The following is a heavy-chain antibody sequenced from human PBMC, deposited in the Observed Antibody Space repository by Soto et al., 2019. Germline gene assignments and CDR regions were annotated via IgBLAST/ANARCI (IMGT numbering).Heavy chain of an antibody. D-gene: IGHD2-8*01. CDR3: ARGGAGVIDHDAFHI. CDR2: VIPIYGTP. J-gene: IGHJ3*02. Sequence: QVQLVQSGAEVKKPGSSVKVSCKASGGTFGNYGISWVRQAPGQGLEWMGGVIPIYGTPNYGQKFQGRVTITADESTSTAYLDLSSLRSEDTAVYYCARGGAGVIDHDAFHIWGQGTMITVSS. CDR1: GGTFGNYG. V-gene: IGHV1-69*12.